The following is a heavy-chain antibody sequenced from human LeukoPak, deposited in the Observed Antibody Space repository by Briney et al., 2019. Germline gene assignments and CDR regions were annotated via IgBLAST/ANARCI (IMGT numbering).Heavy chain of an antibody. Sequence: GGSLRLSCAASGFTFSNAWMSWVRQAPGKGLEWVGRIKSKTDGGTTDYAAPVKGRFTISRDDSKNTLYLQMNSLKTEDTAVYYCTTDGIVGATPRDYWGQGTLVTVSS. V-gene: IGHV3-15*01. CDR2: IKSKTDGGTT. CDR1: GFTFSNAW. CDR3: TTDGIVGATPRDY. D-gene: IGHD1-26*01. J-gene: IGHJ4*02.